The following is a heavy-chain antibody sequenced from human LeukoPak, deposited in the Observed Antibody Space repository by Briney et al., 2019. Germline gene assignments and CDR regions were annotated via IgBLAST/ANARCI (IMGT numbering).Heavy chain of an antibody. D-gene: IGHD2-15*01. J-gene: IGHJ6*02. V-gene: IGHV1-69*04. Sequence: SVKVSCKASGGTFSNYAFNWVRQAPGQGLEWVGRLIPLFGITNYAQKFEGRVTITADKATSTAYMELSSLRSEDTAVYFCASQLTPLSGMDVWAKGPRSPSP. CDR2: LIPLFGIT. CDR3: ASQLTPLSGMDV. CDR1: GGTFSNYA.